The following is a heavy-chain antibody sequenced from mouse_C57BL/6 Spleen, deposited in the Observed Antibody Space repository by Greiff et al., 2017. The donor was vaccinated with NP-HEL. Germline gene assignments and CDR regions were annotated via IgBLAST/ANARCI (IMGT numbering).Heavy chain of an antibody. Sequence: QVQLKQSGAELVRPGTSVKVSCKASGYAFTNYLIEWVKQRPGQGLEWIGVINPGSGGTNYNEKFKGKATLTADKSSSTAYMQLSSLTAEDSEVYVCARTGPFYGSSPPWFAYWGQGTLVTVSA. CDR3: ARTGPFYGSSPPWFAY. J-gene: IGHJ3*01. V-gene: IGHV1-54*01. CDR1: GYAFTNYL. D-gene: IGHD1-1*01. CDR2: INPGSGGT.